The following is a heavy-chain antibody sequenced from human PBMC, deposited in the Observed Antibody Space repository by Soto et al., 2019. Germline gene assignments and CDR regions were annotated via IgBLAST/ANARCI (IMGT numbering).Heavy chain of an antibody. V-gene: IGHV3-23*01. J-gene: IGHJ5*02. D-gene: IGHD2-21*01. CDR3: AKDAVPADRVWLVDP. CDR2: LYGSGRGI. Sequence: GGSLRLSCAASGFTFSSYAMIWARQAPGRGLEWVSGLYGSGRGIFYADSVKGRFTISRDNSDNSVHLQMNSLRVEAAAVSYCAKDAVPADRVWLVDPSGQGTLVTVSS. CDR1: GFTFSSYA.